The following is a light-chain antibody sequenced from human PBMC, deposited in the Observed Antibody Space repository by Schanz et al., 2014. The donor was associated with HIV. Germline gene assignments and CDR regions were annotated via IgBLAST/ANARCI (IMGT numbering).Light chain of an antibody. Sequence: GVSHRFSGSKSGTTASLTISGLQAEDEADYYCSSHAGRNSFVVFGGGTKLTVL. CDR3: SSHAGRNSFVV. J-gene: IGLJ2*01. V-gene: IGLV2-14*01.